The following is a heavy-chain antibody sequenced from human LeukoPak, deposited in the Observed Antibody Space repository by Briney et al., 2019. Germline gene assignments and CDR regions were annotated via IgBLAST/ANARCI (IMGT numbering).Heavy chain of an antibody. CDR1: GFTVSSNY. V-gene: IGHV3-53*01. J-gene: IGHJ4*02. Sequence: PGGSLRLSCAASGFTVSSNYMSWVRQAPGKGLEWVSVIYSGGSTYYADSVKGRFTISRDNSKNTLYLQMNSLRAEDTAVYYCAGSMDSYGDYYDYWGQGTLVTVSS. D-gene: IGHD4-17*01. CDR3: AGSMDSYGDYYDY. CDR2: IYSGGST.